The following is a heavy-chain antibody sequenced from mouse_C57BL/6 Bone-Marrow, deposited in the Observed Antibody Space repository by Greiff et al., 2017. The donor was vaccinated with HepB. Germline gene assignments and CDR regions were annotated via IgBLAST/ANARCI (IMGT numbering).Heavy chain of an antibody. CDR2: IYPGSGNT. Sequence: QVQLQQSGAELVRPGASVKLSCKASGYTFTDYYINWVKQRPGQGLEWIARIYPGSGNTYYNEKFKGKATLTAEKSSSTAYMQLSSLTSEDSAVYVCARLKDYDGDYWGQGTTLTVSS. CDR3: ARLKDYDGDY. D-gene: IGHD2-4*01. V-gene: IGHV1-76*01. J-gene: IGHJ2*01. CDR1: GYTFTDYY.